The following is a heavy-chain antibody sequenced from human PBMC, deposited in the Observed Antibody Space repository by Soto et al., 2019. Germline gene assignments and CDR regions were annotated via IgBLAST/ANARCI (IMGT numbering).Heavy chain of an antibody. CDR1: GFTFSDHY. D-gene: IGHD6-19*01. Sequence: EVQLVESGGGLVQPGGSLRLSCAASGFTFSDHYMDWVRQAPGKGLEWVGRTRNKANSYTTEYAASVKGRYTISRDDSKNSLYLQMISLKTEDTAVYYCARASQSVYGMDVWGQGTTVTVSS. J-gene: IGHJ6*02. CDR2: TRNKANSYTT. V-gene: IGHV3-72*01. CDR3: ARASQSVYGMDV.